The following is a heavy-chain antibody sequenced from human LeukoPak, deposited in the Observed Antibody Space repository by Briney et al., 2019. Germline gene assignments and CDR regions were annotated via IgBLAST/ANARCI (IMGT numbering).Heavy chain of an antibody. V-gene: IGHV4-4*02. CDR3: ARAGGQWPAAYYYGMDV. J-gene: IGHJ6*02. CDR2: IHGSGRT. CDR1: GDSINNNRW. D-gene: IGHD6-19*01. Sequence: SETLSLTCAVSGDSINNNRWWSWVRQSPGKGLEWLGEIHGSGRTNYNPSLKSRVTISVDTSKNQFSLKLSSVTAADTAVYYCARAGGQWPAAYYYGMDVWGQGTTVTVSS.